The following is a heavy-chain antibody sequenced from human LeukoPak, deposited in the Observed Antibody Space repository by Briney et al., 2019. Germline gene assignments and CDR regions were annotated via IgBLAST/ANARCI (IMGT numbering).Heavy chain of an antibody. J-gene: IGHJ3*01. CDR3: ARPNITSYYDSRGYDAFDV. Sequence: GESLKISCKGSGYRFSAYWIAWVRQMPGKGLEWMGIIYPDDSDTRYSPSFQGQVTISADKSVSTAYSQWSSLKASDTAMYFCARPNITSYYDSRGYDAFDVWGQETIVTASS. CDR2: IYPDDSDT. D-gene: IGHD3-22*01. CDR1: GYRFSAYW. V-gene: IGHV5-51*01.